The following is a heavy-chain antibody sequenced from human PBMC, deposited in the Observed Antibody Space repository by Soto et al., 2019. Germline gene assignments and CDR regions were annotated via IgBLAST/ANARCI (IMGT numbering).Heavy chain of an antibody. V-gene: IGHV4-31*03. J-gene: IGHJ3*02. CDR2: IYYSGST. CDR1: GGSISSGGYY. Sequence: SETLSLTCTVSGGSISSGGYYWSWIRQHPGKGLEWIGYIYYSGSTYYNPSLKSRVTISVDTSKNQFSLKLSSVTAADTAVYYCARSPSTFNAAFDIWGQGTMVTVSS. CDR3: ARSPSTFNAAFDI. D-gene: IGHD3-16*01.